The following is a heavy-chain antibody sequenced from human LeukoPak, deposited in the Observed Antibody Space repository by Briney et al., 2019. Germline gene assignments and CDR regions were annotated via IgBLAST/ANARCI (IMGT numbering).Heavy chain of an antibody. Sequence: SETLSLTCAVYGGSFSGYYWSWIRQPLGKGLEWIGEINHSGSTNYNPSLKSRVTISVDTSKNQFSLKLSSVTAADTAVYYCARGSSEVVVVAATHSPYYFYYGMDVWGQGTTVTVSS. J-gene: IGHJ6*02. CDR3: ARGSSEVVVVAATHSPYYFYYGMDV. CDR1: GGSFSGYY. V-gene: IGHV4-34*01. CDR2: INHSGST. D-gene: IGHD2-15*01.